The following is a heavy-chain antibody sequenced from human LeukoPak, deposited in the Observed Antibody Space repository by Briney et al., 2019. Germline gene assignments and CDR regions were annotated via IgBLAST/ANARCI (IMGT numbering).Heavy chain of an antibody. V-gene: IGHV1-69*01. CDR1: GGAFSNYA. Sequence: SVKVSCKASGGAFSNYAISWVRQAPGQGLEWMGGIIPIFGTANYAQKFQGRVTITADESTSTAYMELSSLRSEDTAVYYCARGEVPPHYFDYWGQGTLVTVSS. J-gene: IGHJ4*02. CDR2: IIPIFGTA. CDR3: ARGEVPPHYFDY.